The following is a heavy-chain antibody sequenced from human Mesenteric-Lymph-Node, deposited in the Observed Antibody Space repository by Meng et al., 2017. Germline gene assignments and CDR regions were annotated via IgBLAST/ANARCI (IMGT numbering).Heavy chain of an antibody. Sequence: QVQLQESGPGLVKPSGTLSLTCAVSGGSTSTPGYYWGWIRQPPGKGLEWIGSIGHAGALYYTPSLKSRVTVSIDTSANQFFLTLTSATAADTAIYYCVRSSGWVKTGFDPWGQGTLVTVSS. D-gene: IGHD6-19*01. V-gene: IGHV4-39*01. CDR3: VRSSGWVKTGFDP. CDR2: IGHAGAL. J-gene: IGHJ5*02. CDR1: GGSTSTPGYY.